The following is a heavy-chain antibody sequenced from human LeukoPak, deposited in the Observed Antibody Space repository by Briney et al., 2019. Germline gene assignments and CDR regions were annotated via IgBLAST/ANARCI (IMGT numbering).Heavy chain of an antibody. CDR1: GFTFSSYS. CDR2: ISGSSSYI. Sequence: GGSLRLSCAASGFTFSSYSMNWVRQAPGKGLEWVSSISGSSSYIYYADSVKGRFTISRDNAKNSLYLQMNSLRAEDTAVYYCARGHRGYSYGYFEWFDPWGQGTLVTVSS. D-gene: IGHD5-18*01. V-gene: IGHV3-21*01. CDR3: ARGHRGYSYGYFEWFDP. J-gene: IGHJ5*02.